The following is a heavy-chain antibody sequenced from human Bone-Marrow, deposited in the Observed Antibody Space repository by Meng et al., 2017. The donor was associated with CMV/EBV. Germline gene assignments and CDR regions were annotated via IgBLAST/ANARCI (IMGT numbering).Heavy chain of an antibody. CDR2: ISSSSSYI. D-gene: IGHD2-2*01. CDR1: GFTFSSYS. Sequence: GGSLRLSCAASGFTFSSYSMNWVRQAPGKGLEWVSSISSSSSYIYYADSVKGRFTISRDNAKNSLYLQMNSLRAEDTAVYYCARTAISSTWAYYGMDVWGQGPTVTFYS. V-gene: IGHV3-21*01. CDR3: ARTAISSTWAYYGMDV. J-gene: IGHJ6*02.